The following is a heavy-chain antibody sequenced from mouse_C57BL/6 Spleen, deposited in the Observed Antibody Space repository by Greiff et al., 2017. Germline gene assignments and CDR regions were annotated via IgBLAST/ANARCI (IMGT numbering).Heavy chain of an antibody. D-gene: IGHD2-4*01. Sequence: VQLQQSGPELVKPGASVKISCKASGYAFSSSWMNWVKQRPGKGLEWIGRIYPGDGDTNYNGKFKGKATLTADKSSSTAYMQLSSLTSEDSAVYFCARGVYYDYDKGYYFDYWGQGTTLTVSS. J-gene: IGHJ2*01. CDR3: ARGVYYDYDKGYYFDY. CDR1: GYAFSSSW. CDR2: IYPGDGDT. V-gene: IGHV1-82*01.